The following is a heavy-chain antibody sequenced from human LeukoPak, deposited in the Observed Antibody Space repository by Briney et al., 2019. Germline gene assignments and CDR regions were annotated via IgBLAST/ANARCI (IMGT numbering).Heavy chain of an antibody. J-gene: IGHJ4*02. Sequence: KSSETLSLTCAVSGGSFSGYYWSWIRQPPGKGLEWIGEINHRGSTKYNPSLRSRISISVDTLKNQFFLKLRSVTAADTAVYYCARTAKVYGDYGYFDYWDQGTLVTVSS. CDR3: ARTAKVYGDYGYFDY. V-gene: IGHV4-34*01. CDR2: INHRGST. CDR1: GGSFSGYY. D-gene: IGHD4-17*01.